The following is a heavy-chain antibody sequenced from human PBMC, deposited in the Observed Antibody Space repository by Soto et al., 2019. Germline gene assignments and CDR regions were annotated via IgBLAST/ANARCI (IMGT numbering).Heavy chain of an antibody. J-gene: IGHJ4*02. D-gene: IGHD1-1*01. CDR1: GFIFSNYA. CDR2: ISGSGATT. V-gene: IGHV3-23*01. Sequence: GGSLRLSCTASGFIFSNYAMSWVRQAPGRGLEWVSAISGSGATTYYPDSVKGRFTISRDNSKNTLYLQMNNLRADDTAVYYCTKGGIPRRYNIPKVDFDYWGQGSLVTVSS. CDR3: TKGGIPRRYNIPKVDFDY.